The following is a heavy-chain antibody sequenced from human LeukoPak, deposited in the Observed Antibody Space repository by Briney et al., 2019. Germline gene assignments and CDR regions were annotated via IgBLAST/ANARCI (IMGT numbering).Heavy chain of an antibody. CDR3: AKVAGSSGWYGGNALDI. J-gene: IGHJ3*02. D-gene: IGHD6-19*01. Sequence: GGSLRLSCAASEFTFSNYAMSWVRQTPGKGLEWVSGISGDGDSRYYADSVNGRFTISRDNSKNTLYLQMNSLRAEDTALYYCAKVAGSSGWYGGNALDIWGQGTMVTVSS. CDR2: ISGDGDSR. CDR1: EFTFSNYA. V-gene: IGHV3-23*01.